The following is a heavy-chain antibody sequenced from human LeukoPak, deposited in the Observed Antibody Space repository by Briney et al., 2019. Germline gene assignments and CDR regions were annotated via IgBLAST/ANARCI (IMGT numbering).Heavy chain of an antibody. Sequence: PGGSLRLSCAASGFTVSSNYMSWVRQAPGKGLEWVSVIYSGGSTYYADSVKGRFTISRDNSKNTLYLQMNSLRAEDTAVYYCARNTYYYDSSGWPFDYWGQGTLVTVSS. CDR2: IYSGGST. J-gene: IGHJ4*02. CDR1: GFTVSSNY. D-gene: IGHD3-22*01. V-gene: IGHV3-53*01. CDR3: ARNTYYYDSSGWPFDY.